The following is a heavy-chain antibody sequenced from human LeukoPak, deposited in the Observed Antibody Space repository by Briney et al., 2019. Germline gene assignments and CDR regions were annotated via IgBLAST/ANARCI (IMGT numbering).Heavy chain of an antibody. Sequence: GASVKVSCKASGYTLTNYPMNWVRQAPGKGLEWMGWISSNTGNPTYAQGFTGRFVFSLDTSVSTAYLQISSLKAEDTAVYYCARIPLTVVTTYYFYNGMDVWAKGPRSPSP. CDR1: GYTLTNYP. CDR3: ARIPLTVVTTYYFYNGMDV. J-gene: IGHJ6*02. V-gene: IGHV7-4-1*02. D-gene: IGHD4-23*01. CDR2: ISSNTGNP.